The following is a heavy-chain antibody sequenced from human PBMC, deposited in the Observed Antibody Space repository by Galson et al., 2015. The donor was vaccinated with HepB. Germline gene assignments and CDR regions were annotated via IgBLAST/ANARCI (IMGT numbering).Heavy chain of an antibody. CDR1: GFTFSRYG. CDR2: IWYEESFK. J-gene: IGHJ4*02. V-gene: IGHV3-33*01. Sequence: SLRLSCAASGFTFSRYGIHWVRQAPGKGLEWVAVIWYEESFKYYADSVKGRFTISRDNSKNMLHLQMNSLRVEDTAVYYCARDGRLYGSGSTYYFDYWGQGTLVTVSS. CDR3: ARDGRLYGSGSTYYFDY. D-gene: IGHD3-10*01.